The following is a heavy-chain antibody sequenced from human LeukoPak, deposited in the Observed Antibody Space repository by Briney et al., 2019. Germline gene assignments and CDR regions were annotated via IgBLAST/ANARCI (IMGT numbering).Heavy chain of an antibody. CDR2: ISSSSSYK. CDR3: AKAWWFGDLLTAFDY. Sequence: GGSLRLSCAASGFTFSSYSMNWVRQAPGKGLEWASSISSSSSYKYYADSVKGRFTISRDNAKNSLYLQMNSLRAEDTALYYCAKAWWFGDLLTAFDYWGEGTLVTVSS. CDR1: GFTFSSYS. J-gene: IGHJ4*02. D-gene: IGHD3-10*01. V-gene: IGHV3-21*04.